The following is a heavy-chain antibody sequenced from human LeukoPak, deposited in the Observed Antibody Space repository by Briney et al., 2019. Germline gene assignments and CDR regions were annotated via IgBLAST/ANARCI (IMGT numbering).Heavy chain of an antibody. J-gene: IGHJ5*02. D-gene: IGHD6-19*01. V-gene: IGHV4-38-2*02. CDR1: GYSISSGSY. CDR3: ARDPSGWSSMGPHH. Sequence: SETLSLTCTVSGYSISSGSYWGWIRLPPGKGLEWIGSIYHSGNTYYKPSLKSRVTISVDTSKNQFSLKLTSVTAADTAVYYCARDPSGWSSMGPHHWGQGTLVT. CDR2: IYHSGNT.